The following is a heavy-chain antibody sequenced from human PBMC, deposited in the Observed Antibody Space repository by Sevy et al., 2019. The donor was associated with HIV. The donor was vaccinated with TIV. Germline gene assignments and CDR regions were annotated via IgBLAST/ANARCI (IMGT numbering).Heavy chain of an antibody. CDR3: ARRVAAAGQGNAYFQH. CDR1: GGSITDKKYY. D-gene: IGHD6-13*01. V-gene: IGHV4-39*01. Sequence: SETLSLTCTVSGGSITDKKYYWAWIRQPPGKGLEWIGSISYGGSTYYNPSLQSRVTLSVDTCKNQFSLNLSSVTAADTAKYYCARRVAAAGQGNAYFQHWGRGTLVTVSS. CDR2: ISYGGST. J-gene: IGHJ1*01.